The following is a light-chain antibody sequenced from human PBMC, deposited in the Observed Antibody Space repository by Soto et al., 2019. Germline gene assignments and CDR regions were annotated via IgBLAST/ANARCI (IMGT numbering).Light chain of an antibody. Sequence: EIVFTHSPVTGSFFPVEGATLSFMASQSVGSLYLAWYQQKPGRAPRLLIYSTSTRATGIPDRFSGSGSGRDFTLTISRLEPEDSAVYHCQNYGDAARTFGQGTRLEIK. V-gene: IGKV3-20*01. CDR2: STS. CDR1: QSVGSLY. CDR3: QNYGDAART. J-gene: IGKJ5*01.